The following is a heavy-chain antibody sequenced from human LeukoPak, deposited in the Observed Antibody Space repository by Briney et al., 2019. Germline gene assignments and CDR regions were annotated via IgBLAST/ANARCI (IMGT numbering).Heavy chain of an antibody. CDR2: VAYDGSSK. CDR1: GFTFRSYA. J-gene: IGHJ6*03. D-gene: IGHD1-1*01. Sequence: GSLRLSCAASGFTFRSYALHWVRQAPGKGLEWVAFVAYDGSSKYYRDSVKGRFIISKDYSTNTLYLQMDSLRGEDTAVYYCARDGVTRRYNMYFYMDVWGKGTTVTVSS. CDR3: ARDGVTRRYNMYFYMDV. V-gene: IGHV3-30*04.